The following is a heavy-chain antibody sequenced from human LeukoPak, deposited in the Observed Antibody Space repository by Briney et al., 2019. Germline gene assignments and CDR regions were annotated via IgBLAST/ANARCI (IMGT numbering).Heavy chain of an antibody. D-gene: IGHD6-6*01. Sequence: PGGSLRLSCAASGFTFSSYEMNWVRQAPGKGLEWASCISSSGSTIYYADSVKGRFTISRDNAKNSLYLQMNSLRAEDTAVYYCARLYSSSSGLRASDYWGQGTLVTVSS. V-gene: IGHV3-48*03. J-gene: IGHJ4*02. CDR3: ARLYSSSSGLRASDY. CDR2: ISSSGSTI. CDR1: GFTFSSYE.